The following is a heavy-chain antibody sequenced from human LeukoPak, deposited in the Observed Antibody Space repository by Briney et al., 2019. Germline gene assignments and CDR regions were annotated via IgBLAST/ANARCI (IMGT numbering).Heavy chain of an antibody. CDR1: GFTYNNYG. V-gene: IGHV3-30*02. CDR3: ARDREGYGDRGYFDL. J-gene: IGHJ2*01. D-gene: IGHD4-17*01. CDR2: IRYDGSNK. Sequence: GGSLRLSCAASGFTYNNYGMHWVRQPPGKGLEGVAFIRYDGSNKYYADSVKDRFTISRDNSKNTLYLQMNSLRAEDTAVYYCARDREGYGDRGYFDLWGRGTLVTVSS.